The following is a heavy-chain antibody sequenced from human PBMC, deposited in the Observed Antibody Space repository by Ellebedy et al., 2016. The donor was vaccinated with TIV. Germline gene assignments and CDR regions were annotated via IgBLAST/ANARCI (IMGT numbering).Heavy chain of an antibody. Sequence: GESLKISCAASGFTFSSYWMSWVRQAPGKGLEWVANIKEDGSEKYYVDSVKGRFTISRDNAKNSLYLQMNSLRAEDTAVYYCAREAVTRNYYYGMDVWGQGTTVTVFS. CDR2: IKEDGSEK. CDR3: AREAVTRNYYYGMDV. CDR1: GFTFSSYW. J-gene: IGHJ6*02. D-gene: IGHD4-17*01. V-gene: IGHV3-7*01.